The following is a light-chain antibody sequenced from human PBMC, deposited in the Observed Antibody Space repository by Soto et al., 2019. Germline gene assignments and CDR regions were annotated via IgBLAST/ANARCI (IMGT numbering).Light chain of an antibody. Sequence: EIVMTQSPATLSVSPGERATLSCRASQSVSSNLAWYQHKPGQAPRLLIYGASTRATGIPARFGGSGSGTEFTLTISSLQSEDFAVYYWQQYNNWPPEYIFGQGTKLEIK. CDR3: QQYNNWPPEYI. J-gene: IGKJ2*01. CDR1: QSVSSN. V-gene: IGKV3-15*01. CDR2: GAS.